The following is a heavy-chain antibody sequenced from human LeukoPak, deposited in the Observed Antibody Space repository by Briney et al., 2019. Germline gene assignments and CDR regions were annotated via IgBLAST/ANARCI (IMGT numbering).Heavy chain of an antibody. J-gene: IGHJ4*02. Sequence: GGSLRLSCAASGFTFASYGMTWVRQAPGKGLEWVSTITGTGGHSDYADSVKGRFTISRDNSKNTLYLQMNSLRADDTAVYYCAKDRVGSSSWYPYYFDSWGQGALVTVSS. CDR3: AKDRVGSSSWYPYYFDS. CDR2: ITGTGGHS. D-gene: IGHD6-13*01. CDR1: GFTFASYG. V-gene: IGHV3-23*01.